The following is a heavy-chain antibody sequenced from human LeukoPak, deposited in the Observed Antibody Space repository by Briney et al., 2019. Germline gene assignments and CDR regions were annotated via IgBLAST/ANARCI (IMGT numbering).Heavy chain of an antibody. D-gene: IGHD6-13*01. V-gene: IGHV1-69*05. J-gene: IGHJ4*02. CDR2: VIPIFSTT. CDR3: ARAPPKQLLHLY. Sequence: ASVKVSCKASGGTFNSYAISWVRQAPGQGLEWMGAVIPIFSTTNYAQKFQGRVAITTDESTNTAYMELTSLKSEDTAVYYCARAPPKQLLHLYWGQGTLVTVSS. CDR1: GGTFNSYA.